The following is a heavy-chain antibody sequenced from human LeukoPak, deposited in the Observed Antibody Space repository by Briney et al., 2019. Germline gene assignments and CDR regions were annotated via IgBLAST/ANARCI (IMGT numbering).Heavy chain of an antibody. CDR2: ISYDGSNK. V-gene: IGHV3-30-3*01. Sequence: PGGSLRLSCAASGFTFSSYAMHWVRQAPGKGLEWVAVISYDGSNKYYADSVKGRFTISRDNSKNTLYLQMNSLRAEDTAVYYCAKDSTTSITGTTLYALDIWGQGTMVTVSS. CDR3: AKDSTTSITGTTLYALDI. CDR1: GFTFSSYA. J-gene: IGHJ3*02. D-gene: IGHD1-20*01.